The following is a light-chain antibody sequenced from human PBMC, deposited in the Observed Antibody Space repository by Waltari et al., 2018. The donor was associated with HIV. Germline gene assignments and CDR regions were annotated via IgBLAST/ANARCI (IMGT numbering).Light chain of an antibody. CDR1: EDTGEK. CDR2: GAS. CDR3: QQYSTWPRT. Sequence: MTQSPATLSVSPGETVPFFCGASEDTGEKLAWYQQKRGRAPRLLVSGASSRATGVPARFSGRGSGTDFTLTITGLQSNDSAIYFCQQYSTWPRTFGQGTLV. V-gene: IGKV3-15*01. J-gene: IGKJ1*01.